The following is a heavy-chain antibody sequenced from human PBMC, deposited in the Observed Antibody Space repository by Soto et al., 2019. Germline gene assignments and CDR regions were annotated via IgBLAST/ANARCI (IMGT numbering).Heavy chain of an antibody. CDR3: ARGSREGYIHFDY. D-gene: IGHD5-12*01. Sequence: QVQLVQSGAEVKKPGASVKVSCKGSGYTFTGYYMHWVRQAPGQGLEWMGRINHNSGGTNDAQTFQGWVTMTRDTSISTAYMELSRLRSDDTAVYYCARGSREGYIHFDYWGQGTLVTVSS. CDR2: INHNSGGT. V-gene: IGHV1-2*04. J-gene: IGHJ4*02. CDR1: GYTFTGYY.